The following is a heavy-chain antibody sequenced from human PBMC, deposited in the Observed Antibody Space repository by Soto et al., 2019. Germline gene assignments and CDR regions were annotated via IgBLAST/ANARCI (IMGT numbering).Heavy chain of an antibody. J-gene: IGHJ3*02. Sequence: PSETLSLTCTFSGRPISRSSYYWCWIRHPPGKGLAWIGSFYYSGSTYYNPSLKSRVTISVDTSKNQFSLKLSSVTAADTAVYYCARHPDYDFLTGYYGGGAFDIWGQGTMVT. V-gene: IGHV4-39*01. D-gene: IGHD3-9*01. CDR1: GRPISRSSYY. CDR2: FYYSGST. CDR3: ARHPDYDFLTGYYGGGAFDI.